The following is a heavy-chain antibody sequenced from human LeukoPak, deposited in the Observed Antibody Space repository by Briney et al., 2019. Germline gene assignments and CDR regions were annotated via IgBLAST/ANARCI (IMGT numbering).Heavy chain of an antibody. CDR3: ARLDINAYYFDY. D-gene: IGHD3-16*01. CDR1: GYSFTSYW. Sequence: GESLKISCRGAGYSFTSYWIGWGRQLPGEGLEWMGIIYPGDSDTRYSPSFQGQVTSSADKSTSTAYLQWSSLKASDTAMYYCARLDINAYYFDYWGQGTLVTVSS. V-gene: IGHV5-51*01. J-gene: IGHJ4*02. CDR2: IYPGDSDT.